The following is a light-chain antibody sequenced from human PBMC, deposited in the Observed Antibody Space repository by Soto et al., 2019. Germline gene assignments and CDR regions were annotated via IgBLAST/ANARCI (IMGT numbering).Light chain of an antibody. CDR2: LGD. CDR3: AAWDDNLNAYV. Sequence: QSALTQPPSASSTPGQTGTISCSGSTSNIGTVYVYWYQHLPGTAPKLPIYLGDQRASGVSDRFSGSKSVTSASLAINGLRSDDEADYYCAAWDDNLNAYVFGSGTKLTV. CDR1: TSNIGTVY. V-gene: IGLV1-47*02. J-gene: IGLJ1*01.